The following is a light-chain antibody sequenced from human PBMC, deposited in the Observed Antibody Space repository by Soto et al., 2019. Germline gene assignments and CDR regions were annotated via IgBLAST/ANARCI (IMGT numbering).Light chain of an antibody. CDR2: KAS. CDR3: QQYNSYPST. Sequence: DIQMTQTPSTLPASVGDRVTVTCRASQSISSWLAWYQQKPGKAPKLLIYKASSLESGVPSRFSGSGSGTEFTLTISSLQPDDFATYYCQQYNSYPSTFGQGTKVDIK. V-gene: IGKV1-5*03. J-gene: IGKJ1*01. CDR1: QSISSW.